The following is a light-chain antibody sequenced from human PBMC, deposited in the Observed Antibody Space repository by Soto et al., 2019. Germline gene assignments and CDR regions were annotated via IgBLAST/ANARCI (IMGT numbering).Light chain of an antibody. V-gene: IGKV1-12*01. J-gene: IGKJ5*01. Sequence: DIQLTQSPSSVSASVGDRVSITCRASQGISNWLSWYQQKPGRAPKLLIYAASSLQSGVPSRFSGSGSGTDFTLTISSLQPEDFATYYCQQSYSTPFITFGQGTRLEIK. CDR2: AAS. CDR3: QQSYSTPFIT. CDR1: QGISNW.